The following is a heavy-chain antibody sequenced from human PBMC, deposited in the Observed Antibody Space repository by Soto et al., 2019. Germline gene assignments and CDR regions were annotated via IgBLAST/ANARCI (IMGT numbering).Heavy chain of an antibody. V-gene: IGHV1-46*01. J-gene: IGHJ4*02. CDR2: INPSGGST. Sequence: GASVPGSCTAAGSTFTSYYMHWVRQAPGQGLEWMGIINPSGGSTSYAQKFQGRVTMTRDTSPSTVYMELSSLRSEDTAVYYCATSIAAAGPFDDWGQGTLVTGSS. D-gene: IGHD6-13*01. CDR3: ATSIAAAGPFDD. CDR1: GSTFTSYY.